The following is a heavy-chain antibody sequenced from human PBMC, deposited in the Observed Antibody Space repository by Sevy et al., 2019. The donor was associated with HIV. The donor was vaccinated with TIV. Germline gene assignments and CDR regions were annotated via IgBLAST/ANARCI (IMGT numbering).Heavy chain of an antibody. D-gene: IGHD4-17*01. V-gene: IGHV3-23*01. CDR3: AKDLFSSTTVTTSYFDY. J-gene: IGHJ4*02. CDR1: GFTISRYA. Sequence: GGSLRLSCAASGFTISRYAMSWVRQAPGKGLEWVSAISGSGGSPYYADSVKGRFTISRDNSKNTLYLQMNSLRAEDTAVYYCAKDLFSSTTVTTSYFDYWGQGTLVTVSS. CDR2: ISGSGGSP.